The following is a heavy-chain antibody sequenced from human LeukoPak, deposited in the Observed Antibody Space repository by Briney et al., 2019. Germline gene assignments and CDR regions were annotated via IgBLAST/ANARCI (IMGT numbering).Heavy chain of an antibody. CDR3: ARLESTSWTGFWLDP. CDR1: GGSFDGYS. D-gene: IGHD6-13*01. V-gene: IGHV4-34*01. Sequence: SETLSLTCAVFGGSFDGYSWTWLRKTPGKGLEWIGDIDHGGNTNYTPSLKDRVVISVDTSKNQFSLHLSSVTAADSAAYYCARLESTSWTGFWLDPWGQGTLVTVSS. CDR2: IDHGGNT. J-gene: IGHJ5*02.